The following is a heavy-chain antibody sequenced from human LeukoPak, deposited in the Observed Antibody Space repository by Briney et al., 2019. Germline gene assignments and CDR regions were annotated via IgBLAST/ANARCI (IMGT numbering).Heavy chain of an antibody. CDR1: GFTFSEYY. V-gene: IGHV3-11*06. CDR2: ISGRSRSI. J-gene: IGHJ4*02. Sequence: GGSLRLSCAASGFTFSEYYMSWIRQAPGKGLEWLSYISGRSRSIKCADSVKGRFTISRDNAKNALYLQISGLTAEDTAVYYCARGDFYGSGSYQNYWGQGTLVTVSS. D-gene: IGHD3-10*01. CDR3: ARGDFYGSGSYQNY.